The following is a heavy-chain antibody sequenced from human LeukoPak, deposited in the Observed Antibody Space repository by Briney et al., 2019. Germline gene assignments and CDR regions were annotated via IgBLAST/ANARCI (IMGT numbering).Heavy chain of an antibody. CDR1: GFTLISFG. CDR2: IKKDESEK. CDR3: ARGIHASGGYGSGSYYPY. Sequence: GGSLRPPFAPPGFTLISFGLSGSRKPHGKGLGWGAKIKKDESEKYYVDSVKGRFTISRDNAKHSLYLQMNSLRAEDTAVYYCARGIHASGGYGSGSYYPYWGQGTLVTVSS. D-gene: IGHD3-10*01. V-gene: IGHV3-7*01. J-gene: IGHJ4*02.